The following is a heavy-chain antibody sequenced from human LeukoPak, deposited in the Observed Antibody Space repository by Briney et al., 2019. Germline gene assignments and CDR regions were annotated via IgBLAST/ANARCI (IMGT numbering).Heavy chain of an antibody. CDR3: ARRGGSSSLDY. D-gene: IGHD6-13*01. J-gene: IGHJ4*02. Sequence: GGSLRLSCVASGFSFSGYSMNWVRQAPGKGLDWVSYISSGSRTIFYGDSVKGRFTISRDNAKNSLYVQMNSLRAEDTAVYYCARRGGSSSLDYWGQGTLVTVSS. CDR2: ISSGSRTI. CDR1: GFSFSGYS. V-gene: IGHV3-48*04.